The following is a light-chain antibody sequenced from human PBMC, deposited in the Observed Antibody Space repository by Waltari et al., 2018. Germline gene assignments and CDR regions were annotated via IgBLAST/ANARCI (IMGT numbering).Light chain of an antibody. V-gene: IGLV3-1*01. CDR3: QAWDSNTVV. Sequence: SYELTQPPSVSVSPGQTATITSSGDKLGDKYACWYQQRPGQSPTLVIYQDTKRPSGTPERLSGSNSGNTATLTISGAQAMDEADYYCQAWDSNTVVFGGGTKLTVL. CDR2: QDT. CDR1: KLGDKY. J-gene: IGLJ2*01.